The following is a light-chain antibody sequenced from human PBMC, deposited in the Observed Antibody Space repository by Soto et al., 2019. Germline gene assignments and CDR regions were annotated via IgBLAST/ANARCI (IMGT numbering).Light chain of an antibody. CDR3: QQYNNWPRIFT. J-gene: IGKJ3*01. Sequence: EIVLTQSPGTLSLSPGERATLSCRASQSVSSSYLAWYQQKPGQAPRLLIYGASSRATGIPDRFSGSGSGTDFTLTISRLEPEDFAVYYCQQYNNWPRIFTFGPGTKVDIK. CDR1: QSVSSSY. CDR2: GAS. V-gene: IGKV3-20*01.